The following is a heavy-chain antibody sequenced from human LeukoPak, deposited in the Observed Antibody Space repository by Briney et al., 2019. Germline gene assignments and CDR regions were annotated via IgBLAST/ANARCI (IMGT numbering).Heavy chain of an antibody. CDR1: GGSLSSSSYY. D-gene: IGHD2-15*01. Sequence: SETLSVTCTVSGGSLSSSSYYWRWLRQPPGTGLEWVGSIYYSGSTYYNPSLKSRVTISVDTSKNQFSLKLSSVTAADTAVYYCARGRGLAATGYWGQGTLVTVSS. CDR2: IYYSGST. J-gene: IGHJ4*02. CDR3: ARGRGLAATGY. V-gene: IGHV4-39*01.